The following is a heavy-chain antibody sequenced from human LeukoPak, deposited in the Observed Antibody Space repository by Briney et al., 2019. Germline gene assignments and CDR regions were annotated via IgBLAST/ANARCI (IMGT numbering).Heavy chain of an antibody. J-gene: IGHJ6*02. CDR2: IYTSGST. CDR1: GGSISSYY. Sequence: SETLSLTCTVSGGSISSYYWSWIRQPAGKGLEWIGRIYTSGSTNYNSSLKSRVTMSVDTSKNQFSLKPSSVTAADTAVYYCARSPYCSGGSCHYYYGMDVWGQGTTVTVSS. CDR3: ARSPYCSGGSCHYYYGMDV. V-gene: IGHV4-4*07. D-gene: IGHD2-15*01.